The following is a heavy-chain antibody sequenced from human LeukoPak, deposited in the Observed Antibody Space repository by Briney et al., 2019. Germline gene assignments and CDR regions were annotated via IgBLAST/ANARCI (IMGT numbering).Heavy chain of an antibody. V-gene: IGHV1-18*01. CDR3: ARQVAATIYYYYYMDV. D-gene: IGHD2-15*01. CDR2: ISAYNGNT. CDR1: GYTFTSYG. J-gene: IGHJ6*03. Sequence: ASVKVSCKASGYTFTSYGISWVRQAPGQGLEWMGWISAYNGNTNYAQKLQGRVTMTTDTSTSTAYMELRSLRSDDTAVYYCARQVAATIYYYYYMDVWGKGTTVTISS.